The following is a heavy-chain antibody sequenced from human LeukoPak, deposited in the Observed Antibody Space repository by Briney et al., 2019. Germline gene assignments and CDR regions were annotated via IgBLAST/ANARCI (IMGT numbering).Heavy chain of an antibody. V-gene: IGHV3-23*01. CDR2: ISGRGDDT. J-gene: IGHJ4*02. CDR1: SGYA. CDR3: ARSHRSSSSFFDY. Sequence: GGSLTLSCAPFSGYAMSWVRQAPGKGPEWVSAISGRGDDTYYAESVKGRFTISRDNSKNTLHLQMNSMRAEDTAGYYCARSHRSSSSFFDYWDQVTLVTVSS. D-gene: IGHD6-19*01.